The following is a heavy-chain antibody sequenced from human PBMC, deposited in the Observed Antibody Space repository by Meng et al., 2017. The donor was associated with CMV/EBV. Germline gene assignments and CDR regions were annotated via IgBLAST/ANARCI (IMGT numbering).Heavy chain of an antibody. V-gene: IGHV3-7*01. D-gene: IGHD3-16*01. CDR3: SKNGGWLIEH. CDR1: GFTSRTYW. CDR2: MNQDGSHK. Sequence: GESLKISCVDSGFTSRTYWMSWVRQAPGKGLEWVANMNQDGSHKYYVDSVKGRFTISADNAKNSLYLQMNSLRAEDTAVYYCSKNGGWLIEHWGQGTMVTVSS. J-gene: IGHJ1*01.